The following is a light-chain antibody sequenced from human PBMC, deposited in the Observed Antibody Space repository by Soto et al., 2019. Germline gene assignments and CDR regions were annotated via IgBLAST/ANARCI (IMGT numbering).Light chain of an antibody. CDR3: QQYGPSPVYS. CDR2: GAS. CDR1: QTVSSSY. J-gene: IGKJ2*03. V-gene: IGKV3-20*01. Sequence: EIVLTQSPGTLSLSPGERATLSCRASQTVSSSYLAWYQQKPGQAPRLLIYGASTRATGIPGRFSGSASGTDFTLTFSRLEPEDFAVYYCQQYGPSPVYSFGQGTNLEIK.